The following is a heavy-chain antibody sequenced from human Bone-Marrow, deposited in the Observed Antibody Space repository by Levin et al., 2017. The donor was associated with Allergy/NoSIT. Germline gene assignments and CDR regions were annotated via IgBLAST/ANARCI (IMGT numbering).Heavy chain of an antibody. CDR3: TSGRGRYCSSTTCYALFDY. J-gene: IGHJ4*02. CDR1: GFTSGDYP. CDR2: IRNRVSGGTT. D-gene: IGHD2-2*01. Sequence: PGGSLRLSCITSGFTSGDYPMAWVRQALGKGLEWVAFIRNRVSGGTTEYAASVAGRFTISRDDSKSIAYLHLNSLKTEDTAVYYCTSGRGRYCSSTTCYALFDYWGQGTLVTVSS. V-gene: IGHV3-49*04.